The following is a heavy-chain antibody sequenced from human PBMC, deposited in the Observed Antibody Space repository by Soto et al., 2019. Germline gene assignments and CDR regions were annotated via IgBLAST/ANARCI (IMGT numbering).Heavy chain of an antibody. CDR2: IIPIFGTA. Sequence: SVKVSCKASGGTFSSYAISWVRQAPGQGLEWMGGIIPIFGTANYTQKFQGRVTITADESTSTAYMELSSLRSEDTAVYYCARLGRDARYYDSSGYPLDYWGQGTLVTVSS. V-gene: IGHV1-69*13. CDR3: ARLGRDARYYDSSGYPLDY. J-gene: IGHJ4*02. D-gene: IGHD3-22*01. CDR1: GGTFSSYA.